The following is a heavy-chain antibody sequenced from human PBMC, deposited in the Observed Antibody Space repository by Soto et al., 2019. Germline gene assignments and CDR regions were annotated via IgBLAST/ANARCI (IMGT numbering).Heavy chain of an antibody. V-gene: IGHV3-9*01. CDR3: AKGVGGYYYGMDV. CDR1: GFTFDDYA. J-gene: IGHJ6*02. CDR2: ISWNSGSL. Sequence: SLRLSCAASGFTFDDYAMHWVRQAPGKGLEWVSGISWNSGSLGYADSVKGRFTISRGNAKNSLYLQMSSLRAEDTALYYCAKGVGGYYYGMDVWGQGTTVTVSS.